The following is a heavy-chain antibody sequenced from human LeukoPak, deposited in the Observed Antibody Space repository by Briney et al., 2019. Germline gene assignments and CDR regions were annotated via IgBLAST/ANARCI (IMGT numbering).Heavy chain of an antibody. J-gene: IGHJ6*02. V-gene: IGHV1-58*02. CDR2: IVVGSGNT. CDR3: ARGGSYGFHQYGMDV. Sequence: ASVRVSCKASGFTFSDSAMQWVRQARGQRLERIGWIVVGSGNTNYAQMFQERVIITRDMSTSTAYMELSSLRSEDTAVYYCARGGSYGFHQYGMDVWGQGTTVTVSS. CDR1: GFTFSDSA. D-gene: IGHD1-26*01.